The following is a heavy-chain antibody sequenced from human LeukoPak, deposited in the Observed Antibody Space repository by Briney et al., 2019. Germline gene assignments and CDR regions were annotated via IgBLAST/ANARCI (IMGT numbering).Heavy chain of an antibody. V-gene: IGHV4-4*02. CDR3: ARASVATIGSYAFDI. CDR1: GGSISSSNW. D-gene: IGHD5-12*01. CDR2: IYHSGST. Sequence: SGTLSLTCAVSGGSISSSNWWSWVRQPPGKGLEWIGEIYHSGSTNYNPSLKSRVTISVGKSKNQFSLKLSSVTAADTAVYYCARASVATIGSYAFDIWGQGTMVTVSS. J-gene: IGHJ3*02.